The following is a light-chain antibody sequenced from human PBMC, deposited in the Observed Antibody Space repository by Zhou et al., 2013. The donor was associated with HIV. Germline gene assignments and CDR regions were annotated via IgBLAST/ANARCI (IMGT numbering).Light chain of an antibody. Sequence: EIVLTQSPATLSVSPGERATLSCRASQSVRNNYLAWYQQKPGQAPRLLIYDASNRATGIPARFSGSGSGTDFTLTISSLEPEDFAVYYCQQRSNWPPYTFGQGTKLEIK. V-gene: IGKV3-11*01. J-gene: IGKJ2*01. CDR1: QSVRNNY. CDR2: DAS. CDR3: QQRSNWPPYT.